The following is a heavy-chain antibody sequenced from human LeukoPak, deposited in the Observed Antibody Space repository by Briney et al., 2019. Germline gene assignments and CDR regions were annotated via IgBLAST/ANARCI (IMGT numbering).Heavy chain of an antibody. D-gene: IGHD3-10*01. Sequence: GGSLSLSCAASGFTFSSYAMHWVRQAPGKGLEWVAVISYDGSNKYYADSVKGRFTISRDNSKNTLYLQMNSLRAEDTAVYYCARPLWFGELRAFDIWGRGKVGTVSS. CDR1: GFTFSSYA. CDR3: ARPLWFGELRAFDI. V-gene: IGHV3-30*04. CDR2: ISYDGSNK. J-gene: IGHJ3*02.